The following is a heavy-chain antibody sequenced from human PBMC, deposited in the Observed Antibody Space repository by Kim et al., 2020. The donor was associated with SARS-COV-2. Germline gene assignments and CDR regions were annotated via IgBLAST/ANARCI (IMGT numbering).Heavy chain of an antibody. V-gene: IGHV1-69*13. J-gene: IGHJ6*02. D-gene: IGHD3-10*01. Sequence: SVKVSCKASGGTFSSYAISWVRQAPGQGLEWMGGIIPIFGTANYAQKFQGRVTITADESTSTAYMELSSLRSEDTAVYYCARDSGLWFGELPPYYYCGMDVWGQGTTVTVSS. CDR3: ARDSGLWFGELPPYYYCGMDV. CDR2: IIPIFGTA. CDR1: GGTFSSYA.